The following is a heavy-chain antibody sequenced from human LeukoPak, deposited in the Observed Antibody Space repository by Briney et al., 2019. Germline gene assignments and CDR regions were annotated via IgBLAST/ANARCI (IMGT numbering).Heavy chain of an antibody. CDR1: GYTFTGYY. V-gene: IGHV1-2*06. CDR3: ARGGDPAPPHDAFDI. D-gene: IGHD3-16*01. Sequence: ASVKVSCKASGYTFTGYYMRWVRQAPGQGLEWMGRINPNSGGTNYAQKFQGRVTMTRDTSISTAYMELSRLRSDDTAVYYCARGGDPAPPHDAFDIWGQGTMVTVSS. CDR2: INPNSGGT. J-gene: IGHJ3*02.